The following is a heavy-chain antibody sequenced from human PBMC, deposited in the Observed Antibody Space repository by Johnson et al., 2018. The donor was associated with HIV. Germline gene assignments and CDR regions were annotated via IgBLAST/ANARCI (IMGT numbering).Heavy chain of an antibody. D-gene: IGHD3-10*01. Sequence: QVQLVESGGGVVQPGRSVRLSCVVSGLNFSDYGMHWVRQAPGKGLEWVAVISFDGSNEYYSDSVKGRFTISRDNANNSLHLQMNRLRAEDTAVYYCARTSSGSRNALDIWGLGTMVTVSS. CDR3: ARTSSGSRNALDI. CDR2: ISFDGSNE. CDR1: GLNFSDYG. V-gene: IGHV3-30*04. J-gene: IGHJ3*02.